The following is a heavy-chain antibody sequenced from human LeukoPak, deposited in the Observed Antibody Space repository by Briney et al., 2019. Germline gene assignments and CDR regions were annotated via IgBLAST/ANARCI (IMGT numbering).Heavy chain of an antibody. CDR2: IFYTGTT. D-gene: IGHD4-17*01. CDR1: GASINSGEYY. J-gene: IGHJ3*02. Sequence: PSETLSLTCTVSGASINSGEYYWSWVRQPPGKGLEWIGNIFYTGTTYYNPSLKSRLTISLDTSKNQFSVKLTSVTSADTAVYYCAKNYGTGDAFDIWGQGTMVIVSS. CDR3: AKNYGTGDAFDI. V-gene: IGHV4-30-4*01.